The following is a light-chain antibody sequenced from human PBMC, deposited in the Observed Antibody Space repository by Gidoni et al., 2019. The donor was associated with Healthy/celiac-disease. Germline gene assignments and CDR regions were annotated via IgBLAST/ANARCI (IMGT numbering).Light chain of an antibody. CDR1: KLGDKY. CDR3: QAWDSSTRWV. CDR2: QDS. V-gene: IGLV3-1*01. Sequence: SYELTQPPSVSVSPGQTARITCSGDKLGDKYACWYQQKPGQSPVLVIYQDSKRPSGIPERFSGSNSGNTATLTISGTQAMDEADYYCQAWDSSTRWVFGGGTKLTVL. J-gene: IGLJ3*02.